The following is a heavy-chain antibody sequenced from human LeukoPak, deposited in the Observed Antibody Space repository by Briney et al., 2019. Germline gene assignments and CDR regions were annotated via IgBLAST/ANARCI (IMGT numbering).Heavy chain of an antibody. CDR3: ALAVAGRHEAGDDAFDI. Sequence: SETLSLTCTVSGGTISSSSYYWGWIRQPPGQGPEWIGSIYYSGSTYYNPSLKSRVTISVDTSKNQFSLKLSSVTAADTAVYYCALAVAGRHEAGDDAFDIWGQGTMVTVSS. CDR1: GGTISSSSYY. V-gene: IGHV4-39*01. CDR2: IYYSGST. D-gene: IGHD6-19*01. J-gene: IGHJ3*02.